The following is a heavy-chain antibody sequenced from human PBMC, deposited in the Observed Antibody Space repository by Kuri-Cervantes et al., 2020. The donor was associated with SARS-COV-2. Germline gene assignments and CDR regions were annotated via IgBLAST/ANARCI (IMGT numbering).Heavy chain of an antibody. CDR2: IWYDGSNK. Sequence: GESLKISCAASGFTFSSYGMHWVRQAPGKGLEWVAVIWYDGSNKYYADSVKGRFTISRDNSKNTLYLQTNSLRVEDTAVYYCARDRYDFWSGLGYYYYGMDVWGQETTVTVSS. V-gene: IGHV3-33*08. D-gene: IGHD3-3*01. CDR3: ARDRYDFWSGLGYYYYGMDV. CDR1: GFTFSSYG. J-gene: IGHJ6*02.